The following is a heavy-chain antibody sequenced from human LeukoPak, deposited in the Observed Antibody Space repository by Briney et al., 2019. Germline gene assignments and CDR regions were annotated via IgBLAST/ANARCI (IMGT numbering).Heavy chain of an antibody. CDR3: ARGQVVVVPAATRYYYYCGMDV. D-gene: IGHD2-2*01. V-gene: IGHV4-59*12. CDR1: GDSISSYY. Sequence: PSETLSLTCTVSGDSISSYYWSWIRQPPGKGLEWIGYVYYTGSTSYNPSLKTRITMSVDTSKNQFSLKLSSVTAADTAVYYCARGQVVVVPAATRYYYYCGMDVWGQGTTVTVSS. J-gene: IGHJ6*02. CDR2: VYYTGST.